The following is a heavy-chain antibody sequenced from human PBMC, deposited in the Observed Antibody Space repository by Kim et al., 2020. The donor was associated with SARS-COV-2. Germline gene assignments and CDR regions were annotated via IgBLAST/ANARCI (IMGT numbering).Heavy chain of an antibody. J-gene: IGHJ4*02. Sequence: SETLSLTCAVYGGSFSGYYWSWIRQPPGKGLEWIGEINHSGSTNYNPSLKSRVTISVDTSKNQFSLKLSSVTAADTAVYYCARGLWVVVPAAMGFDYWGQGTLVTVSS. CDR1: GGSFSGYY. CDR3: ARGLWVVVPAAMGFDY. D-gene: IGHD2-2*01. V-gene: IGHV4-34*01. CDR2: INHSGST.